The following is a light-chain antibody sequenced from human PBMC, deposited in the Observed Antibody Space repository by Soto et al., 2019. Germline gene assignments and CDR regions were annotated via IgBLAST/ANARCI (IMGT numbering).Light chain of an antibody. Sequence: AIQLTQSPSSLSAYVGDSVSITCRASQGISSALAWYQQKPGRAPKLLIYDASILEGGVPSRFSGSRSGTDFTLTVSSLHPEDFATYYCQQFDDYPFTFGPGTKVDIK. CDR3: QQFDDYPFT. CDR1: QGISSA. V-gene: IGKV1D-13*01. J-gene: IGKJ3*01. CDR2: DAS.